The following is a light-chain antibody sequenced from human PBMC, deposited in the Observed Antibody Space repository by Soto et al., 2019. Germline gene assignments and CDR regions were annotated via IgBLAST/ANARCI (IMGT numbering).Light chain of an antibody. J-gene: IGKJ2*01. Sequence: EIVMTLSPGTLSVSPGESATLSCRASQSVSTNVAWFRQRPGQPPRLLIYGASGRATGIPARFRGTGSGTEFTLTIGSMQSEDFAVYFCQQYANWPYTFAQGTKVDIK. V-gene: IGKV3-15*01. CDR1: QSVSTN. CDR3: QQYANWPYT. CDR2: GAS.